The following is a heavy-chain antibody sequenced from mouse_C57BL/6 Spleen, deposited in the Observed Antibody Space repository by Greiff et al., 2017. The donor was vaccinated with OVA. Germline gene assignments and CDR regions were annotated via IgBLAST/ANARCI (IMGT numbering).Heavy chain of an antibody. CDR2: INPYNGGT. V-gene: IGHV1-19*01. D-gene: IGHD1-1*01. CDR3: ARESITTVVFDY. J-gene: IGHJ2*01. CDR1: GYTFTDYY. Sequence: VQLKESGPVLVKPGASVKMSCKASGYTFTDYYMNWVKQSHGKSLEWIGVINPYNGGTSYNQQFKGKATLTVDKSSSTAYMELNSLTSEDSAVYYCARESITTVVFDYWGQGTTLTVSS.